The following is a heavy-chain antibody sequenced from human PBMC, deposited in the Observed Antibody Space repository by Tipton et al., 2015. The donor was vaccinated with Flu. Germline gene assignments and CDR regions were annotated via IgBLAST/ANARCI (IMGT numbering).Heavy chain of an antibody. V-gene: IGHV4-38-2*02. CDR2: IYHTGNT. CDR1: GYFIGSGYY. J-gene: IGHJ3*02. CDR3: ARDLLHTSMVSSGLDAFEI. Sequence: TLSLTCSVSGYFIGSGYYWGWIRQSPGKGLEWIGNIYHTGNTYYNPSLKSRVTISVDRSKNQFSLKLSSVTAADTAVYYCARDLLHTSMVSSGLDAFEIWGQGTMVTVSS. D-gene: IGHD2-8*01.